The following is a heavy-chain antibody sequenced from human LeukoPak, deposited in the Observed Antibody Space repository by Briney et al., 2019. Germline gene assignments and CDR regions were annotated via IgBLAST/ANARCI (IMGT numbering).Heavy chain of an antibody. D-gene: IGHD1-26*01. J-gene: IGHJ3*02. V-gene: IGHV4-59*01. CDR2: IYYSGIT. CDR3: ARAGRWEGRPHAFEI. CDR1: GGSISSYY. Sequence: SETLSLTCTVSGGSISSYYWNWIRQPPGKGLEWIGYIYYSGITNYNPSLKSRVTISVDTSKSQFSLKLSSVTAADTALYYCARAGRWEGRPHAFEIWGQGTMVTVSS.